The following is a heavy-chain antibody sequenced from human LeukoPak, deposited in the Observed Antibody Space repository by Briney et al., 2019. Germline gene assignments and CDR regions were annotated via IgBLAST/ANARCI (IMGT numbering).Heavy chain of an antibody. CDR2: IYYSGST. CDR1: GGSISSSSYY. CDR3: ARDYYGSGSSRFDP. J-gene: IGHJ5*02. D-gene: IGHD3-10*01. Sequence: PSETLSLTCTVSGGSISSSSYYWGWIRQPPGKGLEWIGSIYYSGSTYYNPSLKSRVTISVDTSKNQFSLKLSSVTAADTAVYYCARDYYGSGSSRFDPWGQGTLVTVSS. V-gene: IGHV4-39*07.